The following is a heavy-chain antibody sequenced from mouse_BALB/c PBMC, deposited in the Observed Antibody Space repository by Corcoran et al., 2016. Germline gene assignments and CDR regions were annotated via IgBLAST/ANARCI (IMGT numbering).Heavy chain of an antibody. Sequence: QVTLKESGPGILQPSQTLRLTCSFSGFSLSTSGMGVGWIRQPSGKGLEWLAHIWWDDDKYYNTALKSGLTISKDTSKNQVFLKIASVDTADTATYYCARYYRETPYYFDYWGQGTTLTVSS. V-gene: IGHV8-8*01. CDR3: ARYYRETPYYFDY. J-gene: IGHJ2*01. CDR2: IWWDDDK. D-gene: IGHD2-14*01. CDR1: GFSLSTSGMG.